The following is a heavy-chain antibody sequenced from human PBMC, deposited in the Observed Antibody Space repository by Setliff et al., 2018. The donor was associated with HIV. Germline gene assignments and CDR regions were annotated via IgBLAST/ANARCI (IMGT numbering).Heavy chain of an antibody. CDR3: ARFSTSSGGTFDY. Sequence: PSETLSLTCTVSGYSISSGYYWGWIRQPPGKGPEWIGNIYHSGSTYYNPSLKSRVTISVDTSKNQFSLKLTSVTAADTAVYYCARFSTSSGGTFDYWGQGTLVTVSS. D-gene: IGHD6-6*01. CDR2: IYHSGST. J-gene: IGHJ4*02. V-gene: IGHV4-38-2*02. CDR1: GYSISSGYY.